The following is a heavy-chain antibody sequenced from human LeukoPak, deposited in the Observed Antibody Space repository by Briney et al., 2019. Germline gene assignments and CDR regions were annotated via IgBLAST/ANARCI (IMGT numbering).Heavy chain of an antibody. D-gene: IGHD3-22*01. CDR2: IYYSGST. J-gene: IGHJ4*02. Sequence: SETLSLTCTVSGGSISSGSYYWGWIRQPPGMGLEWIGSIYYSGSTNYNPSLESRVTISVDTSKNQFSLNLASVTAADTAVYYCARHGDDRSGYTGYYFDYWGQGPLVTVSS. CDR3: ARHGDDRSGYTGYYFDY. CDR1: GGSISSGSYY. V-gene: IGHV4-39*01.